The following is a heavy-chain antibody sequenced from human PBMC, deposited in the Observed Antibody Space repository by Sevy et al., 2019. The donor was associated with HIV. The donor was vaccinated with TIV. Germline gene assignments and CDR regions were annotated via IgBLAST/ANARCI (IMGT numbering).Heavy chain of an antibody. Sequence: GESLKISCVASGFIFDDYGMSWVRQTPGKGLEWVSSIIWNGVSTNYADSVKGRFSISRDNAKNSLYLQMNSLRVEDTAVYYCARDLRGSRPVGYFQHWGQGTLVTVSS. V-gene: IGHV3-20*04. CDR3: ARDLRGSRPVGYFQH. CDR1: GFIFDDYG. D-gene: IGHD1-26*01. CDR2: IIWNGVST. J-gene: IGHJ1*01.